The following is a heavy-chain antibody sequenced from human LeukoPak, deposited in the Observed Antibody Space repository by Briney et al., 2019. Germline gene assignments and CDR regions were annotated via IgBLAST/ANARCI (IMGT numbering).Heavy chain of an antibody. Sequence: SETLSLTCAVYGGSFSGYYWSWIRQPPGKGLEWIGEINHSGVTHYTPPIKSRVTISVGTSKYQFSVKLSSVTAADTAVYYCARVRALYCSGGSCYPSSPHNWFDPWGQGTLVTVSS. J-gene: IGHJ5*02. CDR2: INHSGVT. CDR3: ARVRALYCSGGSCYPSSPHNWFDP. CDR1: GGSFSGYY. V-gene: IGHV4-34*01. D-gene: IGHD2-15*01.